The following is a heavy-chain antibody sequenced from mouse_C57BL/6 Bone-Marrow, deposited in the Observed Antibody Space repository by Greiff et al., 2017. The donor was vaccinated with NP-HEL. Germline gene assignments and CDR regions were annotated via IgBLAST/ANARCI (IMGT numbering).Heavy chain of an antibody. D-gene: IGHD1-1*01. J-gene: IGHJ4*01. CDR2: IYPRSGNT. CDR3: ARGGYYDCAMDY. Sequence: QVQLQQSGAELARPGASVKLSCKASGYTFTSYGISWVKQRTGQGLEWIGGIYPRSGNTYYNEKFKGKATLTADKSSSTAYMELRSLTSEDSAVYFCARGGYYDCAMDYWGQGTSVTVTS. CDR1: GYTFTSYG. V-gene: IGHV1-81*01.